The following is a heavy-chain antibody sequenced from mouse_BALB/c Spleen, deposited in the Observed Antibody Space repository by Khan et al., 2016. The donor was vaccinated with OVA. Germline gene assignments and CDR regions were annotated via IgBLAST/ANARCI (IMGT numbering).Heavy chain of an antibody. V-gene: IGHV1-20*02. CDR1: GYSFTGYF. D-gene: IGHD1-1*01. CDR3: ARIYGSDFDY. J-gene: IGHJ2*01. Sequence: EVQLVESGPELVKSGASVKISCKASGYSFTGYFMNWVMQSHGKSLEWIGRINPHIGETFYNQKFKDKATLTVDKSSSTAHMELRSLASEDSAVYYCARIYGSDFDYWGQGTTLTVSS. CDR2: INPHIGET.